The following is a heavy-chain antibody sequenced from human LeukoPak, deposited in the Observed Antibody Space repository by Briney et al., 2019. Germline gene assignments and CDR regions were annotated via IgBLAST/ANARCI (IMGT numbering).Heavy chain of an antibody. V-gene: IGHV3-48*04. D-gene: IGHD3-22*01. CDR1: GFTLSSSN. CDR2: ISSGSSTI. CDR3: ARGSGYYYNY. Sequence: GGSLRLSCAASGFTLSSSNMHWVRQAPGKGLEWVSYISSGSSTIYYAASVKGRFTIPRDNAKSSLYLQMNSLSAEDTAVYYCARGSGYYYNYWGQGTLVTVSS. J-gene: IGHJ4*02.